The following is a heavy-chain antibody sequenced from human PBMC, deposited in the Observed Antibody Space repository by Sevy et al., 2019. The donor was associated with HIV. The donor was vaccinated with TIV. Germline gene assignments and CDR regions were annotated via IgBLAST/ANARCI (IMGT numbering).Heavy chain of an antibody. CDR2: IKSKTDGGTT. V-gene: IGHV3-15*01. D-gene: IGHD2-2*02. CDR1: EFTFRDVW. Sequence: GGSLRLSCAASEFTFRDVWMSWVRQAPGKGLEWVGRIKSKTDGGTTDYAAPVKGRFTISRDDSKNTLSLQMNSLQTEDTAVYCSTIYPVHSLWGQGTLVSDSS. CDR3: TIYPVHSL. J-gene: IGHJ4*02.